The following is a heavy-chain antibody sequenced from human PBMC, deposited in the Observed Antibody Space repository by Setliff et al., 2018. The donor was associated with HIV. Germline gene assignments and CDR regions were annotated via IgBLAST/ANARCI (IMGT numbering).Heavy chain of an antibody. Sequence: AASVKVSCKASGYTFTSYPMHWVRQAPGQGLEWMGVINTSGGSAGYAEKLRGRVTMTRDTSTSTVYMDLRNLRSEDTAVYYCARNQGDSSGWYAGDYWGHGTLVTVSS. CDR1: GYTFTSYP. J-gene: IGHJ4*01. D-gene: IGHD6-19*01. CDR2: INTSGGSA. CDR3: ARNQGDSSGWYAGDY. V-gene: IGHV1-46*01.